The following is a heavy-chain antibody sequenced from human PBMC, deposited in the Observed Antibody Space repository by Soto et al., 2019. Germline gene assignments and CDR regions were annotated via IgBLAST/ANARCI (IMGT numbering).Heavy chain of an antibody. CDR1: GYSFTSYW. CDR2: IYPGDSDT. Sequence: GESLKISCKGSGYSFTSYWIGWVRQMPGKGLEWMGIIYPGDSDTRYSPSFQGQVTISADKSISTAYLQWSSLKASDTAMYYCAFYYGSGIYLPVDPVDDFYICAQGTMVPVSS. V-gene: IGHV5-51*01. CDR3: AFYYGSGIYLPVDPVDDFYI. J-gene: IGHJ3*02. D-gene: IGHD3-10*01.